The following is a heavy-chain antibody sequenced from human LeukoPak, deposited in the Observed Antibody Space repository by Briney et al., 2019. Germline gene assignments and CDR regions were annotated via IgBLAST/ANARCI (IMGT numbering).Heavy chain of an antibody. CDR3: ASSYDFWSGYTYYMDV. D-gene: IGHD3-3*01. CDR2: IYYSGST. J-gene: IGHJ6*03. Sequence: SSETLSLTCTVSGGSISSYYWSWIRQPPGKGLEWIGYIYYSGSTNYNPSLKSRVTISVDTSKNQFSLKLSSVTAADTAVYYCASSYDFWSGYTYYMDVWGKGTTVTVSS. CDR1: GGSISSYY. V-gene: IGHV4-59*01.